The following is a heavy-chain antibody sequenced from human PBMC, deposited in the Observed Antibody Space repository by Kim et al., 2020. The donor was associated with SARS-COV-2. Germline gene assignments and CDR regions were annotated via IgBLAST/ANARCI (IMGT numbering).Heavy chain of an antibody. V-gene: IGHV4-4*07. CDR2: IYTSGST. CDR3: ASQVIGYCSGGSCYEADY. D-gene: IGHD2-15*01. Sequence: SETLSLTCTVSGGSISSYYWSWIRQPAGKGLEWIGCIYTSGSTNYNPSLKSRVTMSVDTSKNQFSLKLSSVTAADTAVYYCASQVIGYCSGGSCYEADYWGQGTLVTVSS. J-gene: IGHJ4*02. CDR1: GGSISSYY.